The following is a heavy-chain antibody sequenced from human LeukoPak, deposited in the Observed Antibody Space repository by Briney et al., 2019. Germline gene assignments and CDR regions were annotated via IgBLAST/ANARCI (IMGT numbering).Heavy chain of an antibody. V-gene: IGHV3-33*01. CDR3: ARDQSIREGSYYIILDY. D-gene: IGHD1-26*01. CDR2: IWYDGRSK. Sequence: PGGSLRLSCAASGFTFNNYGMHWVRQAPGKGLEWVAVIWYDGRSKYYADSVKGRFTISRDNSKDTLYLQMNSLRAEDTAVYYCARDQSIREGSYYIILDYWGQGTLATVSS. CDR1: GFTFNNYG. J-gene: IGHJ4*02.